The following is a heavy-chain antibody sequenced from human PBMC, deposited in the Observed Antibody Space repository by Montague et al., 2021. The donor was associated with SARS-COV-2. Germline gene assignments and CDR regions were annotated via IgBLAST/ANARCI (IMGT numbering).Heavy chain of an antibody. CDR1: GFTFSSYA. CDR2: ISYDGSNK. V-gene: IGHV3-30-3*01. Sequence: SLRLSCAASGFTFSSYAMHWVRQAPGKGLEWVAVISYDGSNKYYADSVKGRFTISRDNSKNTLYLQMNSLRAEDTAVYYCARVPSGLLWFGEIDYWGQGTLVTVSS. D-gene: IGHD3-10*01. CDR3: ARVPSGLLWFGEIDY. J-gene: IGHJ4*02.